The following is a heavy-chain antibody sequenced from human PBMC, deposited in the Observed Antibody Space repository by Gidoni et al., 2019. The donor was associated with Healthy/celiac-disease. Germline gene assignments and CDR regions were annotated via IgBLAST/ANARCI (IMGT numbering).Heavy chain of an antibody. CDR1: GFTFSSYA. D-gene: IGHD2-15*01. CDR3: ARDLSRYCSGGSCYPDY. J-gene: IGHJ4*02. CDR2: ISYDGSNK. Sequence: QVQLVESGGGVVQPGRSLRLSCAASGFTFSSYAMHWVRQAPGKGLEWVAVISYDGSNKYYADSVKGRFTISRDNSKNTLYLQMNSLRAEDTAVYYCARDLSRYCSGGSCYPDYWGQGTLVTVSS. V-gene: IGHV3-30-3*01.